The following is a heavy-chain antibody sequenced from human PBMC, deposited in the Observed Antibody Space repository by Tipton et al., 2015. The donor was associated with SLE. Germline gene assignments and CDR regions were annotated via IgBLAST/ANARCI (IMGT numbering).Heavy chain of an antibody. V-gene: IGHV4-59*01. J-gene: IGHJ4*02. CDR3: ARGRSYDSSGTPFDL. CDR2: IYYSGST. Sequence: TLSLTCTVSGGSISSYYWSWIRQPPGKGLEWIGYIYYSGSTNYNPSLKSRVTISVDTSKNQFSLKLSSVTAADTAVYYCARGRSYDSSGTPFDLWGQGTLVIVSS. D-gene: IGHD3-22*01. CDR1: GGSISSYY.